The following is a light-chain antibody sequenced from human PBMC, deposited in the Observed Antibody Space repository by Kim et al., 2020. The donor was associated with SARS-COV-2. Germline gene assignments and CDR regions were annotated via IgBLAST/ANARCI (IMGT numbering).Light chain of an antibody. J-gene: IGLJ3*02. Sequence: LGQTVRITCQGDSLRSYYASWYQQKPGQATVLVIYGKNNRPSGIPDRFSGSSSGNTASLTITGAQAEDEADYYCNSRDSSGNPHWVFGGGTKLTVL. CDR3: NSRDSSGNPHWV. CDR2: GKN. CDR1: SLRSYY. V-gene: IGLV3-19*01.